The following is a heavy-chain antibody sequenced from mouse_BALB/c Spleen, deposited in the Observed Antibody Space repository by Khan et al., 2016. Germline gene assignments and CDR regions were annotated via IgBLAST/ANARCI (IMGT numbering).Heavy chain of an antibody. D-gene: IGHD1-1*01. V-gene: IGHV3-8*02. CDR1: GDSITNGY. J-gene: IGHJ3*01. CDR3: SRAAGSSFAY. Sequence: EVKLQESGPSLVKPSQTLSLTCSVTGDSITNGYWNWIRKFPGNKLDYMGYISYSDSTYYNPSLKSRISITRDTSNNRYYLQLNAVTAEDTATYYCSRAAGSSFAYWGQGTLVTVSA. CDR2: ISYSDST.